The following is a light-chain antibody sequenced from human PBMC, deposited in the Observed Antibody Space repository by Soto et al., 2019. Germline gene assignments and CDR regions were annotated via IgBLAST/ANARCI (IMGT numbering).Light chain of an antibody. J-gene: IGLJ1*01. V-gene: IGLV1-40*01. CDR3: QSSDSSLNV. Sequence: QSVLTQPPSVSGAPGQRVTISCTGSSSNIGAGYDVHWYQQLPGTAPKLLIYGNSNRPSGVPDRFSDSKSGTSASLAITGLQAEDEADYYCQSSDSSLNVFGTGTKVTVL. CDR1: SSNIGAGYD. CDR2: GNS.